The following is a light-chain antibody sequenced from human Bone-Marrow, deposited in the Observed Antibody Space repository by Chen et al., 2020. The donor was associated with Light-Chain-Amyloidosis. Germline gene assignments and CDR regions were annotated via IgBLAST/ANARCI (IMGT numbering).Light chain of an antibody. CDR2: DDS. CDR3: QVWDRSSDRPV. CDR1: NIGSTS. V-gene: IGLV3-21*02. Sequence: SYVLTRPSSVSVAPGQTATIACGGNNIGSTSVHWYQQTPGQAPLLVVYDDSDRPSGIPERLSGSNSGNMATLTISRVEAGDEADYYCQVWDRSSDRPVFGGGTKLTVL. J-gene: IGLJ3*02.